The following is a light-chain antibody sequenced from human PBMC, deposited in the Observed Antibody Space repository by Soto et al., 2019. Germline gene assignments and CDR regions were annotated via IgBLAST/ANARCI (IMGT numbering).Light chain of an antibody. Sequence: EIVLTQSPGTLSLSPGERATLSCGASQTISNDLAWYQQKPGQAPRLLTYDASIRATGIPARFSGSGSGTDFTLTISSLEPEDFAVYYCQHRFNRPFTFGPGTKVDIK. CDR2: DAS. V-gene: IGKV3-11*01. CDR3: QHRFNRPFT. CDR1: QTISND. J-gene: IGKJ3*01.